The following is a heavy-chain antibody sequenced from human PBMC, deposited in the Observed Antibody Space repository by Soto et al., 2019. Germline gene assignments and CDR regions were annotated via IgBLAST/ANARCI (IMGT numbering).Heavy chain of an antibody. J-gene: IGHJ3*02. V-gene: IGHV3-74*01. CDR3: ARVPVKYSAADFAFDI. CDR2: INSDGSST. Sequence: GGSLRLSCAASGFTFSSYWMHWVRQAPGKGLVWVSRINSDGSSTSYADSVKGRFTISRDSAKNTLYLQMNSLRAEDTAVYYCARVPVKYSAADFAFDILGLRATVTVS. D-gene: IGHD5-12*01. CDR1: GFTFSSYW.